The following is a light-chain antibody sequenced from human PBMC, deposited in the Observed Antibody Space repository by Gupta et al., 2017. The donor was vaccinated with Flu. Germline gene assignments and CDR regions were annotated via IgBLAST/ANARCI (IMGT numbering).Light chain of an antibody. CDR3: QQYDDFPYT. CDR2: DAS. J-gene: IGKJ2*01. CDR1: QDINNY. Sequence: DIQMTQSPSSLSASVGDRVTITCQASQDINNYLNWYQQKPGKAPKLLIYDASNLKTGVPSRFSGSGSGTDFTFTITSLQPEDIATYYCQQYDDFPYTFGQGTKLEIK. V-gene: IGKV1-33*01.